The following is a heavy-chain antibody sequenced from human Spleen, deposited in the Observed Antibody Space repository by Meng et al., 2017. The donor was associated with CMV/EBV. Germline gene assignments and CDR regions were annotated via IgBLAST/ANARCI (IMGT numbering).Heavy chain of an antibody. D-gene: IGHD2-21*02. CDR1: AGSISSSNL. CDR3: ARIERRRILKYCGSDCSTTDY. CDR2: IYHSGST. V-gene: IGHV4-4*02. J-gene: IGHJ4*02. Sequence: QVQLQESGPGLVKPSGTLSLICSASAGSISSSNLWTWVRQVPGKGLEWIGGIYHSGSTNYNPSLKSRVTISVDKFKNQFSLKLGSVTAADTAVYYCARIERRRILKYCGSDCSTTDYWGQGTLVTVSS.